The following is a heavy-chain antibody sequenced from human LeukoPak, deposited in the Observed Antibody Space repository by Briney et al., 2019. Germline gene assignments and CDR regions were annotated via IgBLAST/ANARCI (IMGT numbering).Heavy chain of an antibody. CDR2: IYYSGST. CDR3: AAMVRGDNFDY. CDR1: SGSISNYY. Sequence: PSETLSLTCTVSSGSISNYYWSWIWQPPGKGLEWIGYIYYSGSTNYNPSLKSRVTISVGTSKNQFSLKLGSVTAADTAVYYCAAMVRGDNFDYWGQGTLVTVSS. D-gene: IGHD3-10*01. J-gene: IGHJ4*02. V-gene: IGHV4-59*01.